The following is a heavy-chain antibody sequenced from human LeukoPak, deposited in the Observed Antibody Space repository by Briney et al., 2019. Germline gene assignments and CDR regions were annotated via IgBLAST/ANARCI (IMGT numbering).Heavy chain of an antibody. CDR3: ARNYYDSSGLRFDY. Sequence: GESLKISCKGSGYSFTTNWIGWVRQIPGKGLEWMGIMYPADSDTRYSPSFQGQVTISADKSISTAYLQWSSLKASDTAMYYCARNYYDSSGLRFDYWGQGTLVTVSS. D-gene: IGHD3-22*01. V-gene: IGHV5-51*01. CDR1: GYSFTTNW. J-gene: IGHJ4*02. CDR2: MYPADSDT.